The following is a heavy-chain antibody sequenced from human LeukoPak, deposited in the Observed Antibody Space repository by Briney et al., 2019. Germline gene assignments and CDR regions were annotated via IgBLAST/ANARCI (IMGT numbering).Heavy chain of an antibody. CDR1: GITFNYAW. CDR2: IRDKTGGGTS. D-gene: IGHD1-26*01. CDR3: TTDRRELENI. Sequence: GGSLRLSCTASGITFNYAWMTWVRQAPGKGLEWDGRIRDKTGGGTSDYAAPVKGRFTISRDDSKNMLYLQMNSLRTEDTGVYYCTTDRRELENIWGQGTLVTVSS. J-gene: IGHJ4*02. V-gene: IGHV3-15*01.